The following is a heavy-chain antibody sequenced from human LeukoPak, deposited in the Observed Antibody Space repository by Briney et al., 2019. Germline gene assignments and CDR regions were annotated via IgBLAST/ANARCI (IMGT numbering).Heavy chain of an antibody. CDR1: GYIFTSYW. J-gene: IGHJ4*02. Sequence: GESLKISCKGSGYIFTSYWLGWVRQMPGKGLEWMGIIYPGDSDTRYSPSFQGQVTISADNSISTAYLQWSSLKASDTAMYYCARRIASGYSGGKYYFDSWGQGTLVTVSS. V-gene: IGHV5-51*01. D-gene: IGHD5-12*01. CDR3: ARRIASGYSGGKYYFDS. CDR2: IYPGDSDT.